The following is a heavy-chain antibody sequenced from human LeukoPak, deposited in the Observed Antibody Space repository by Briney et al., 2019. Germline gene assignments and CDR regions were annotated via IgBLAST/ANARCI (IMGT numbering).Heavy chain of an antibody. D-gene: IGHD4-11*01. V-gene: IGHV3-7*01. J-gene: IGHJ4*02. CDR3: AREDHSNYNY. CDR2: IKQDGGEK. CDR1: GFTFSSYA. Sequence: GGSLRLSCAASGFTFSSYAMHWVRQAPGKGLEWVANIKQDGGEKFYVDSVKGRFPISRDNAKNSLYLQMNSLRAEDTAVYYCAREDHSNYNYWGQGTLVTVTS.